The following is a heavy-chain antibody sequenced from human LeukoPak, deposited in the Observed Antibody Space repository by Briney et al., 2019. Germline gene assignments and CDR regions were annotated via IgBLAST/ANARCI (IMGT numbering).Heavy chain of an antibody. V-gene: IGHV3-64*01. CDR2: ISSNGGST. CDR3: ARDGYDFWSGYNDY. Sequence: GGSLRLSCAASGFTFSSYAMPWVRQAPGKGLEYVSAISSNGGSTYYANSVKGRFTISRDNSKNTLYLQMGSLRAEDMAVYYCARDGYDFWSGYNDYWGQGTLVTVSS. D-gene: IGHD3-3*01. CDR1: GFTFSSYA. J-gene: IGHJ4*02.